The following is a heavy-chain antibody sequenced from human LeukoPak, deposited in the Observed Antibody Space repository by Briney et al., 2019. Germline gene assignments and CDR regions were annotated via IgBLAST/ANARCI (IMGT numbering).Heavy chain of an antibody. D-gene: IGHD2-2*02. J-gene: IGHJ4*02. CDR1: GYSFAGYL. CDR3: ATSKDIVVVPAAILLNY. Sequence: GASVKVSCKASGYSFAGYLMHWVRQAPGQGPEWMGWINPNNGVTNYAQKFQGRVTMTRDTSISTAYMELSRLRSDDTAVYYCATSKDIVVVPAAILLNYWGQGTLVTVSS. CDR2: INPNNGVT. V-gene: IGHV1-2*02.